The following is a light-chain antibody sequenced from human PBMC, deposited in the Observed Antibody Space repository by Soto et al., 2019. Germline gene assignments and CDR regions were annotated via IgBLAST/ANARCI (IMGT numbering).Light chain of an antibody. J-gene: IGKJ1*01. Sequence: EIALTQYTGTLSLSRGERATLSCRASQSVSSNLAWYQQKPGQAPRLLIYGASTRATGIPARFSGSGSGTELTLTIFRLVPEDFAVDYCQQYGSSLGTLAHGTKVDIK. CDR2: GAS. CDR3: QQYGSSLGT. CDR1: QSVSSN. V-gene: IGKV3-20*01.